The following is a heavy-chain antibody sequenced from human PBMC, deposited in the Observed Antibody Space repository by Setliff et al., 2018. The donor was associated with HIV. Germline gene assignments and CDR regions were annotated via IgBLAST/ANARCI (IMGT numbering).Heavy chain of an antibody. CDR3: ANLRGEEAGNFYYFYFGLDV. CDR2: INPSGGST. D-gene: IGHD2-21*02. CDR1: GYTFTSYS. V-gene: IGHV1-46*01. Sequence: ASVKVSCKASGYTFTSYSLHWVRQAPGQGLEWMGVINPSGGSTAYAENFQGRVTMTRDTSTSTVYMEMRGLRSDDTAVYYCANLRGEEAGNFYYFYFGLDVWGQGTTVTVSS. J-gene: IGHJ6*02.